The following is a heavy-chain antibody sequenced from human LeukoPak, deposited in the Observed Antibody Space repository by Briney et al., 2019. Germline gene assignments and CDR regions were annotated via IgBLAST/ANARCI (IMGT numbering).Heavy chain of an antibody. CDR2: INTGNGNT. CDR1: GYIFTSYP. Sequence: ASVKVSCKASGYIFTSYPIHWVRQAPGQRLEWMGWINTGNGNTKYSQRFEGRVTVTTDTSAAAAYMELSSQRSEDTAVYYCARDRAMADYWGQGTLVTVSS. D-gene: IGHD5-18*01. J-gene: IGHJ4*02. CDR3: ARDRAMADY. V-gene: IGHV1-3*04.